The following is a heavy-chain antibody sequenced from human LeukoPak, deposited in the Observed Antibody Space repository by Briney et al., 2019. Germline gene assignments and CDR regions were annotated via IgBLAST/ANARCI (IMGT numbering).Heavy chain of an antibody. V-gene: IGHV1-2*02. Sequence: ASVKVSCKASGYTFTGYYIHWVRQAPGQGLEWMGWINPTSGDTNYLQKFQDRVTMTWDTSISTAYMELSRMRSDDTAVYYCARGDGDGPARRAFDIWGQGTMVTVSS. J-gene: IGHJ3*02. CDR2: INPTSGDT. CDR1: GYTFTGYY. CDR3: ARGDGDGPARRAFDI. D-gene: IGHD7-27*01.